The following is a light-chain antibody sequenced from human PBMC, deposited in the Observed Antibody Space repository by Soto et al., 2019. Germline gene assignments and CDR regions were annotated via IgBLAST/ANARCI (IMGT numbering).Light chain of an antibody. J-gene: IGKJ5*01. Sequence: EIVLTQSPGTLSLSPWERATLSCRASQSVSSSYLAWYQQKPGQAPRLLIYGASSRATGIPDRFSGSGSGTDFTLTISRLEPEDFAVYYCQQSLAFGQGTRLEIK. CDR3: QQSLA. CDR2: GAS. CDR1: QSVSSSY. V-gene: IGKV3-20*01.